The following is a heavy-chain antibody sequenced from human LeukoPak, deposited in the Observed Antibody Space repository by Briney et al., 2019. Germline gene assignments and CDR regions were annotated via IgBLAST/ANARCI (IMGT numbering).Heavy chain of an antibody. CDR2: IYYSGST. Sequence: SETLSLTCTVSGGSISSSYYYWGWIRQPPGKGLEWIGSIYYSGSTYYNPSLKSRVTISVDASKNQFSLKLSSVTAADTAVYYCVRHDGRGGATMGAFDSWGQGSLVTVSS. CDR1: GGSISSSYYY. J-gene: IGHJ5*01. D-gene: IGHD4/OR15-4a*01. V-gene: IGHV4-39*01. CDR3: VRHDGRGGATMGAFDS.